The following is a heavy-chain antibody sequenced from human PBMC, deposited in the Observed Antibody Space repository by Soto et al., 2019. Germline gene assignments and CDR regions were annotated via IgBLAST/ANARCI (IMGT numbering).Heavy chain of an antibody. Sequence: GGSLRLSCAASGFTFSSYAMSWVRQAPGKGLEWVSAISGSGGSTYYADSVKGRFTISRDNSKNTLYLQMNSLRAEDTAVYYCAKDQEGAAADTLYFDYWGQGTLVTVSS. J-gene: IGHJ4*02. CDR2: ISGSGGST. CDR1: GFTFSSYA. V-gene: IGHV3-23*01. CDR3: AKDQEGAAADTLYFDY. D-gene: IGHD6-13*01.